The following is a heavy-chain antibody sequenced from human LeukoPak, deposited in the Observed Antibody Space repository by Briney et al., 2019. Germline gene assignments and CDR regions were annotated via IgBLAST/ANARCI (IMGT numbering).Heavy chain of an antibody. CDR1: GGSFRTHS. Sequence: PSETLSLTCAIFGGSFRTHSWNWIRQSPGKGLQWLGEINHRGATHYNPSLQSRVTISIDMSKNQFSLSLSSVTAADTALYYCARIRPNYYDNSGYLWKGKRNFFHYGIDVWGQGTTVTVSS. CDR3: ARIRPNYYDNSGYLWKGKRNFFHYGIDV. J-gene: IGHJ6*02. V-gene: IGHV4-34*01. CDR2: INHRGAT. D-gene: IGHD3-22*01.